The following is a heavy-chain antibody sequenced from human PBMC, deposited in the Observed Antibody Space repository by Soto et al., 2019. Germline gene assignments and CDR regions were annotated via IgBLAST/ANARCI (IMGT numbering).Heavy chain of an antibody. D-gene: IGHD3-10*01. CDR3: ARVTNNWFDP. V-gene: IGHV4-4*07. Sequence: QVQLQESGPGLVKPSETLSLTCTVSGGSISSYYWSWIRQPAGKGLAWIGRIYTSGSTNYNPSRKSRVTMSVDTSKNQFSLKLSSVTAADTAVYYCARVTNNWFDPWGQGTLVTVSS. J-gene: IGHJ5*02. CDR2: IYTSGST. CDR1: GGSISSYY.